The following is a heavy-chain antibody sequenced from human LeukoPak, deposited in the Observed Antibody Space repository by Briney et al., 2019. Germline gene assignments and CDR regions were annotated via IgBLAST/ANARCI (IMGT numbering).Heavy chain of an antibody. CDR1: GDSVSSRGYH. Sequence: PSETLSLTCTVSGDSVSSRGYHWSWIRQPPGKGREWIGQIVNSGSANYNPSLKSRVTISLETSKNRFSLKVTSVTIADTAVYYCARYPAGSGRSDRWGQGTLVTASS. V-gene: IGHV4-61*08. CDR2: IVNSGSA. D-gene: IGHD3-10*01. J-gene: IGHJ5*02. CDR3: ARYPAGSGRSDR.